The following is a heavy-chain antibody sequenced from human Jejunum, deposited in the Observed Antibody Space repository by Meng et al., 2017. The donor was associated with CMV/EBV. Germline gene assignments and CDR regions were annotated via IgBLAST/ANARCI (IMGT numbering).Heavy chain of an antibody. CDR2: IYYNGNA. Sequence: QVQLQESGPGLVKPSQTLSLTCTVSGDSISSGDYSWNWIRQSPGKGLEWIGYIYYNGNAYYNPSLQSRVSISVDTSKNEFSLNLNSVTAADTALYFCARGGIFRGIDYWGQGTLVTVSS. D-gene: IGHD3-10*01. J-gene: IGHJ4*02. CDR3: ARGGIFRGIDY. CDR1: GDSISSGDYS. V-gene: IGHV4-30-4*08.